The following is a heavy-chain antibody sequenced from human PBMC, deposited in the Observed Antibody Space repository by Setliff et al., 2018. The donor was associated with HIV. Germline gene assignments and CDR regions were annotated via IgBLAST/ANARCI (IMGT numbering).Heavy chain of an antibody. CDR2: IIPVRGLA. CDR1: GGTFNTHA. J-gene: IGHJ5*01. Sequence: SVKVSCKASGGTFNTHAFSWVRQAPGQGLEWMGGIIPVRGLANYARNFQGRVTITADTSTNTAYLEVVSLRSEDTAIYYCARHYFDSSSYYRPPFDSWGQGTPVTVSS. D-gene: IGHD3-22*01. CDR3: ARHYFDSSSYYRPPFDS. V-gene: IGHV1-69*10.